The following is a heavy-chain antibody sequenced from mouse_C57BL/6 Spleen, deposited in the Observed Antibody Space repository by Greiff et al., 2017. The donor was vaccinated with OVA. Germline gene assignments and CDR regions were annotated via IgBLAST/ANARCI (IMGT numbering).Heavy chain of an antibody. CDR2: INPSTGGT. CDR3: AKGYDYDWFAY. J-gene: IGHJ3*01. CDR1: GYSFTGYY. D-gene: IGHD2-4*01. Sequence: EVQLQQSGPELVKPGASVKISCKASGYSFTGYYMNWVKQSPEKSLEWIGEINPSTGGTTYNQKFKAKATLTVDKSSSTAYMQLKSLTSEDSAVYYCAKGYDYDWFAYWGQGTLVTVSA. V-gene: IGHV1-42*01.